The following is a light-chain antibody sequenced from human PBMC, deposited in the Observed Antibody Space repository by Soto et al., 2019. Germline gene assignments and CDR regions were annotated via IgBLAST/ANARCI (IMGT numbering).Light chain of an antibody. CDR2: EGS. J-gene: IGLJ2*01. Sequence: SALTQPASGSGSPGQSITISCTGTSSDVGSYNLVSWYQQHPGKAPKLMIYEGSKRPSGVSNRFSGSKSGNTASLTISGLQAEDEADYYCCSYAGSRGDVVFGGGTKLTVL. CDR1: SSDVGSYNL. CDR3: CSYAGSRGDVV. V-gene: IGLV2-23*01.